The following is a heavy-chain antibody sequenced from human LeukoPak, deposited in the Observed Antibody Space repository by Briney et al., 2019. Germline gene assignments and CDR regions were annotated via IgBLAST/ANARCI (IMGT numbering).Heavy chain of an antibody. CDR3: AKDPSGPVDI. CDR2: ISYDGSNK. D-gene: IGHD6-19*01. Sequence: PGRSLRLSCASSGFTFSSYGMHWVRQPPGKGLEWVAVISYDGSNKYYADSVKGRFTISRDNSKNTLYLQVNSLRAEDTAVYYCAKDPSGPVDIWGQGTMVTVSS. V-gene: IGHV3-30*18. CDR1: GFTFSSYG. J-gene: IGHJ3*02.